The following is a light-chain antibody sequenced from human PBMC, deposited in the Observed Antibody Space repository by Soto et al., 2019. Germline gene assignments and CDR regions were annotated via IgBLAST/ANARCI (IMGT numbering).Light chain of an antibody. V-gene: IGKV1-39*01. J-gene: IGKJ2*01. CDR1: QSINIY. Sequence: IQLTQSPSSLSASVGDRVTLTCRASQSINIYLNWYQQKPGKAPTLLIYAASSLQSGVPSRFSGGGARTDFTLTVSSLQTEDCATHYCQQSYRSPYSFGQGTKLAI. CDR3: QQSYRSPYS. CDR2: AAS.